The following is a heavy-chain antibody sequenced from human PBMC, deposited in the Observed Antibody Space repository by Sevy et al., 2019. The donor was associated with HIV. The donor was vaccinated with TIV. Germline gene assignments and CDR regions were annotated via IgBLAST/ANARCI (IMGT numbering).Heavy chain of an antibody. CDR1: GFTFSDPW. CDR2: IKSKADGGTR. D-gene: IGHD3-22*01. Sequence: GGSLRLSCLASGFTFSDPWMSWVRQAPGKGLEWVGRIKSKADGGTRAYAAPVKGRFTISRDDSKNTLYLQMESLQTEDKAVNYCTTHPSLSFARMVVAEGGMDVWGQGTTVTVSS. CDR3: TTHPSLSFARMVVAEGGMDV. V-gene: IGHV3-15*01. J-gene: IGHJ6*02.